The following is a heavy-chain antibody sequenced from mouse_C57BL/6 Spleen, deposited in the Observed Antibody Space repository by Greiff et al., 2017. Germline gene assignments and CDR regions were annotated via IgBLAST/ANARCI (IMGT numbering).Heavy chain of an antibody. CDR2: ILPGSGST. CDR3: ATYGSSADWYFDV. CDR1: GYTFTGYW. Sequence: VKLQESGAELMKPGASVKLSCKATGYTFTGYWIEWVKQRPGHGLEWIGEILPGSGSTNYTEKFKGKATFTADTSSNTAYMQLSSLTTEDSAIYYGATYGSSADWYFDVWGTGTTVTVSS. V-gene: IGHV1-9*01. D-gene: IGHD1-1*01. J-gene: IGHJ1*03.